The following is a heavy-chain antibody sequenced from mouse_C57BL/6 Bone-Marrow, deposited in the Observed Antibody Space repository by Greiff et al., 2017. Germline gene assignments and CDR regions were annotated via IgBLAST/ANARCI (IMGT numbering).Heavy chain of an antibody. J-gene: IGHJ1*01. D-gene: IGHD1-1*01. CDR3: ASDYYRSSYWYFNV. CDR1: GFTFSVFY. CDR2: SRNKANDYTT. V-gene: IGHV7-1*02. Sequence: EVQGVESGGRLVQPGGSLRLSCATSGFTFSVFYMEWVRQPPGKSLVWIAASRNKANDYTTEYSASVKGRFIVSRDTSRSIIYLQMSALRAEDTAIYCCASDYYRSSYWYFNVWGATTAVSVNS.